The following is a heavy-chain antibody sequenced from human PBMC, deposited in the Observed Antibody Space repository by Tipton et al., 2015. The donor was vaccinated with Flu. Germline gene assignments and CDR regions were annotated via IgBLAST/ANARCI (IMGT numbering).Heavy chain of an antibody. CDR2: IYYGVST. D-gene: IGHD3-10*02. Sequence: TLSLTCTVSSGSIRSTNYFCAWIRQPPGKRLEWIVSIYYGVSTYYNPSLKSRVTISVDTSKNQFSLKLSSVTAADTAVYYCARLSYYDVDLKNFYFDYWGQGALVTVSS. J-gene: IGHJ4*02. CDR1: SGSIRSTNYF. V-gene: IGHV4-39*01. CDR3: ARLSYYDVDLKNFYFDY.